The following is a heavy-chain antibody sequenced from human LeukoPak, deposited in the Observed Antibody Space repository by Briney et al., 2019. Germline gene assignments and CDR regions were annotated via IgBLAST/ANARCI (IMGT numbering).Heavy chain of an antibody. J-gene: IGHJ4*02. CDR3: AKTVLLWFGEFTYFDY. V-gene: IGHV3-30-3*02. CDR1: GFTFITCA. Sequence: PGGSLRLSCAASGFTFITCAMHWVRQAPGKGLEWVAVISYHGSNKDYADSVKGRFTISRDNSKNTLYLEMNSLRAEDTAVYYCAKTVLLWFGEFTYFDYWGQGTLVTVSS. CDR2: ISYHGSNK. D-gene: IGHD3-10*01.